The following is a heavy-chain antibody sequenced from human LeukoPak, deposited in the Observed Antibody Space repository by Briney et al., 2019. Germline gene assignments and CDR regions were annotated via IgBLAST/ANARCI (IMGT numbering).Heavy chain of an antibody. J-gene: IGHJ4*02. CDR1: GYTFTSYG. Sequence: ASVKVSCKASGYTFTSYGISWVRQAPGQGLEWMGWISAYNGNTNYAQKLQGRVTMTTDTSTSTAYMELRSPRSDDTAVYYCARYVLGYCSSTSCYVGAGFDYWGQGTLVTVSS. D-gene: IGHD2-2*01. CDR3: ARYVLGYCSSTSCYVGAGFDY. CDR2: ISAYNGNT. V-gene: IGHV1-18*01.